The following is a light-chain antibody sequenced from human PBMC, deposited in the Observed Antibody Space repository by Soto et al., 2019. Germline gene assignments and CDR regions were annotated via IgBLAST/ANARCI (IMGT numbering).Light chain of an antibody. CDR2: GAS. J-gene: IGKJ3*01. V-gene: IGKV3-20*01. Sequence: EIVLTQSPGTLSLSPGERATLSCRASQSVSSSYLAWYQQKPGQAPRLLIYGASSRATGIPDRFSGSGSGTDFTLTISRLEPEYFAVYYCQPYGSSPPITFGPGTKVDIK. CDR3: QPYGSSPPIT. CDR1: QSVSSSY.